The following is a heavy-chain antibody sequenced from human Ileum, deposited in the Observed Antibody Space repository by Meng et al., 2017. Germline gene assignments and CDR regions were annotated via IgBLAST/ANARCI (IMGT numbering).Heavy chain of an antibody. D-gene: IGHD4-17*01. Sequence: GESLKIPCAASGFTFTSYSMHWVRQAPGQGLDWLAVISSDGGLRYYADSVKGRFTISRDNSENTLFLQMNSLRAEDTALYYCARETLVTTKEIEHWGQGTLVTVSS. J-gene: IGHJ4*02. V-gene: IGHV3-30*04. CDR3: ARETLVTTKEIEH. CDR2: ISSDGGLR. CDR1: GFTFTSYS.